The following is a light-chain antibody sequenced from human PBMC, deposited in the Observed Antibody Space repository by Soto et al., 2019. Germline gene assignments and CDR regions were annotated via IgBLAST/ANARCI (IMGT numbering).Light chain of an antibody. Sequence: EIVLTQSPGMLSLSPGKGVTLSCRASQTLSNNYLAWFQQKPGQAPRLLIYAASRRATGVPDRFSGGGSGTDFTLTISRLEPADFALYYCQQYATSPLTFGGGTKVDIK. CDR3: QQYATSPLT. CDR1: QTLSNNY. V-gene: IGKV3-20*01. J-gene: IGKJ4*01. CDR2: AAS.